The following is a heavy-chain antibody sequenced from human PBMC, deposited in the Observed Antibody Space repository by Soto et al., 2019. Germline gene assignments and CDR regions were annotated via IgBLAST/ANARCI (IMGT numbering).Heavy chain of an antibody. CDR1: GDTFSFYT. D-gene: IGHD3-10*01. Sequence: QVQLVQSGAEVKKPGSSVKVSCKASGDTFSFYTINWVRQAPGLGLEWVGRVNPIVSMSNYAQKFQGRTRITADKSTNTATVQLTSLRSEDTAIYYCAADYGSGYRAFDYWGQGALVTVSS. V-gene: IGHV1-69*02. CDR3: AADYGSGYRAFDY. J-gene: IGHJ4*02. CDR2: VNPIVSMS.